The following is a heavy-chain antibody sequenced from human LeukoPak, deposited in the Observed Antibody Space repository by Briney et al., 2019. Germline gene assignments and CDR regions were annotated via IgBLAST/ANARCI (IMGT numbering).Heavy chain of an antibody. V-gene: IGHV1-2*02. Sequence: ASVKVSCKASGYTFTGYYMNWVRQAPGQGLEWMGWINPNSGGTNYAQKFQGRVTMTRETSISTAYMGLSRLRSDDTAVYYCARDPSSRDYVEYYFDYWGQGTLVTVSS. D-gene: IGHD4-17*01. CDR2: INPNSGGT. CDR1: GYTFTGYY. J-gene: IGHJ4*02. CDR3: ARDPSSRDYVEYYFDY.